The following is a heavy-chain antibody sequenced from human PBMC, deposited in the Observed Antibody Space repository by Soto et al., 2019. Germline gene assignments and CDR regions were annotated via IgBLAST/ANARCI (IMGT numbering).Heavy chain of an antibody. J-gene: IGHJ6*02. CDR2: IYHSGST. Sequence: QVQLQESGPGLVKPSGTLSLTCAVSGGSISSSNWWSWVRQPPGKGLEWIGEIYHSGSTNYNPSLQSRVTISVDKSKTQFSLKLSSLTAADTPVYYCAKVSGSYYYGMDVWGQGTTVTVSS. D-gene: IGHD1-26*01. CDR1: GGSISSSNW. CDR3: AKVSGSYYYGMDV. V-gene: IGHV4-4*02.